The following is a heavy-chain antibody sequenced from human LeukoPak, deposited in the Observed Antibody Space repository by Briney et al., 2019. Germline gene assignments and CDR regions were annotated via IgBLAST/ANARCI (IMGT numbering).Heavy chain of an antibody. J-gene: IGHJ4*02. Sequence: ASMKVSCKASGYTFTDFDINWLRQAPGQGLVWMGWMNPKSGNTLYAQNFQGRVTTTRDTSINTAYMELSSLSFDDTAVYYCARGLGDYYDKSYFDFWGQGSPVIVSS. D-gene: IGHD3-22*01. V-gene: IGHV1-8*02. CDR1: GYTFTDFD. CDR2: MNPKSGNT. CDR3: ARGLGDYYDKSYFDF.